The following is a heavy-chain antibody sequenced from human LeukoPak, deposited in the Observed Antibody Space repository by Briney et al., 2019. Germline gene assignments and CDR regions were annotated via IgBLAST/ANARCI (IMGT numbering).Heavy chain of an antibody. D-gene: IGHD6-13*01. Sequence: GRSLRLSCAASGFTFDDYAMHWVRQAPGKGLEWVSGISWNSGSIGYADSVKGRFTISRDNAKNSLYLQMNSLRAEDTALYYCAKDAQRPGYSSIGGWFDPWGQGTLVTVSS. CDR2: ISWNSGSI. CDR3: AKDAQRPGYSSIGGWFDP. V-gene: IGHV3-9*01. CDR1: GFTFDDYA. J-gene: IGHJ5*02.